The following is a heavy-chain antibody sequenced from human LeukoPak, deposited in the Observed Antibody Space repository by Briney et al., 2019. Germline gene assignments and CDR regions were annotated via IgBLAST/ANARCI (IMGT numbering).Heavy chain of an antibody. Sequence: ASVKVPCKASGYTFTGYYMHWVRQAPGQGLEWMGRINPNSGGTNYAQKFQGRVTMTRDTSISTAYMELSRLRSDDTAVYYCARGYCSGGSCYGWFDPWGQGTLVTVSS. D-gene: IGHD2-15*01. V-gene: IGHV1-2*06. CDR2: INPNSGGT. J-gene: IGHJ5*02. CDR1: GYTFTGYY. CDR3: ARGYCSGGSCYGWFDP.